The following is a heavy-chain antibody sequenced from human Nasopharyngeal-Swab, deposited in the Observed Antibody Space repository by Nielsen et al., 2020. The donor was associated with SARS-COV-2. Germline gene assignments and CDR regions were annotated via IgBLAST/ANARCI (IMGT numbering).Heavy chain of an antibody. CDR3: ARGTSTSPGVDY. J-gene: IGHJ4*02. Sequence: GGSLRLSCAASGFTFSSFGMHWVRQAPGKGLEWLSGINSAGVTYSPDSVKGRFTISTENAKNSLYLQMNSLIAEDTAVYFCARGTSTSPGVDYWGQGILVTVSS. CDR2: INSAGVT. CDR1: GFTFSSFG. D-gene: IGHD7-27*01. V-gene: IGHV3-13*01.